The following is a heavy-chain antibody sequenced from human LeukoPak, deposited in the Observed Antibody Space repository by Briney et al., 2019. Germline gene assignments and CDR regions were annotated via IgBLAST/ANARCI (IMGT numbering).Heavy chain of an antibody. CDR3: AKGGGYSYENYYYYMDV. CDR2: IRYDGNSK. V-gene: IGHV3-30*02. J-gene: IGHJ6*03. CDR1: GFTFSSYG. Sequence: QAGGSLRLSXAASGFTFSSYGMHWVRQAPDKGLEWLAFIRYDGNSKDYEDSVKGRFTISRDNSKNTLYLQMNSLRGEDTALYYCAKGGGYSYENYYYYMDVWGKGTTVTVSS. D-gene: IGHD5-18*01.